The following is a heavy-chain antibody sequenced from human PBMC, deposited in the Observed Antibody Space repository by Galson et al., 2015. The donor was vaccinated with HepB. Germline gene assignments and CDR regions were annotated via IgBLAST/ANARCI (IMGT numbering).Heavy chain of an antibody. CDR1: GYSFTTYT. CDR3: AKETYYYDSLGYYDCFDP. V-gene: IGHV1-3*04. J-gene: IGHJ5*02. CDR2: INIGDANT. Sequence: SVKVSCKATGYSFTTYTIHWVRQAPGQRLEWMGWINIGDANTNYSQKLQDRITITWDTSASTAYMELSSLGFQDTAVYYCAKETYYYDSLGYYDCFDPWGQGTLVTVSS. D-gene: IGHD3-22*01.